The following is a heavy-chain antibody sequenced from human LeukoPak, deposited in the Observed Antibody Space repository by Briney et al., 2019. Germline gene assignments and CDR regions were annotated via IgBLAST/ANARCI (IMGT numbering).Heavy chain of an antibody. CDR1: GGTLSSYA. CDR3: AREITMIVVVPYYYGMDV. CDR2: IIPILGIA. J-gene: IGHJ6*02. V-gene: IGHV1-69*04. Sequence: GASVKVSCKASGGTLSSYAISWVRQAPGQGLEWMGRIIPILGIANYAQKFQGRVTITADKSTSTAYMELSSLRSENTAVYYCAREITMIVVVPYYYGMDVWGQGTTVTVSS. D-gene: IGHD3-22*01.